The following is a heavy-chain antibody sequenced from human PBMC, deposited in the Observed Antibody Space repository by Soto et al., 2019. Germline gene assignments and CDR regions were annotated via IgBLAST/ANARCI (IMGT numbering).Heavy chain of an antibody. V-gene: IGHV3-74*01. D-gene: IGHD2-2*01. Sequence: LRLSCAASGFTFSSYWMHWVRQTPGKGLVWVSCINNDGSRIRYADSVKGRFTISRDNAKNTLYLQMNSLRDEDTAVYYCARDVQYQSFDYWGQGILVTVSS. CDR1: GFTFSSYW. J-gene: IGHJ4*02. CDR3: ARDVQYQSFDY. CDR2: INNDGSRI.